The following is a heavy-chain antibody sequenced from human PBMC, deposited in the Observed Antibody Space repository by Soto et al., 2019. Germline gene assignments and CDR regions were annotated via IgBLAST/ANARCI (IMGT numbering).Heavy chain of an antibody. D-gene: IGHD6-13*01. CDR2: ISSSSSTI. J-gene: IGHJ3*02. CDR3: ARSGRDSSTWSDDAFEI. Sequence: GVLRLSCAASGLTFSSYSMNWVRQAPGKGLEWVSYISSSSSTIYYADSVKGRFTISRDNAKNSLYLQMNSLRAEDTAVYYCARSGRDSSTWSDDAFEIWGQGTTVTVSS. CDR1: GLTFSSYS. V-gene: IGHV3-48*01.